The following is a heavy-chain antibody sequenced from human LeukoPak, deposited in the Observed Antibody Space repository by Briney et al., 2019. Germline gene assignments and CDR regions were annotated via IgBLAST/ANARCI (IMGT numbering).Heavy chain of an antibody. CDR1: GGSFSGYY. J-gene: IGHJ5*02. V-gene: IGHV4-34*01. D-gene: IGHD4-17*01. Sequence: PSETLSLTCAVYGGSFSGYYWSWIRQPPGKGLEWIGEINHSGSTNYNPSLKSRVTISVDTSKNQFSLKLSSVTAADTAVYYCARHRRDYRSVINWFDPWGQGTLVTVSS. CDR3: ARHRRDYRSVINWFDP. CDR2: INHSGST.